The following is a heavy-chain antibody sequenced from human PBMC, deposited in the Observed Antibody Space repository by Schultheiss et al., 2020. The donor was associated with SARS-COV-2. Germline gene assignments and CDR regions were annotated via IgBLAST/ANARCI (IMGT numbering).Heavy chain of an antibody. J-gene: IGHJ3*02. V-gene: IGHV3-30*04. D-gene: IGHD3-9*01. CDR1: GFTFSRYA. Sequence: GGSLRLSCAASGFTFSRYAMHWVRQAPGKGLEWVAMIWYDGSNQYYADSVKGRFTISRDNSKNTLYLQMNSLRAEDTAVYYCASDYDILTGYSTGAFDIWGQGTMVTVSS. CDR3: ASDYDILTGYSTGAFDI. CDR2: IWYDGSNQ.